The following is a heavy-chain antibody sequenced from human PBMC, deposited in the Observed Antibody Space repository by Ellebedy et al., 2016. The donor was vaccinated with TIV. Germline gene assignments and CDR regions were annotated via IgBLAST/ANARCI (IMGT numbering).Heavy chain of an antibody. D-gene: IGHD6-13*01. J-gene: IGHJ4*02. Sequence: GESLKISXSASGFTFSSYAMHWVRQAPGKGLEWVAVISYDGSNKYYADSVKGRFTISRDNSKNTLYLQMNSLRAEDTAVYYCARWGYSSSWSPFDYWGQGTLVTVSS. V-gene: IGHV3-30-3*01. CDR1: GFTFSSYA. CDR3: ARWGYSSSWSPFDY. CDR2: ISYDGSNK.